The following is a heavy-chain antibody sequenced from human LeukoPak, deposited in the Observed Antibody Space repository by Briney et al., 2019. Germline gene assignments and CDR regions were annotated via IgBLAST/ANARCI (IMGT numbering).Heavy chain of an antibody. D-gene: IGHD6-13*01. CDR2: INSDGSST. V-gene: IGHV3-74*01. Sequence: GGSLRLSCAASGFTFSSYSMNWVRQAPGKGLVWVSRINSDGSSTSYADSVKGRFTISRDNAKNTLYLQMNSLRAEDTAVYYCARDSDSRWYSSSWYFQHWGQGTLVTVSS. CDR3: ARDSDSRWYSSSWYFQH. CDR1: GFTFSSYS. J-gene: IGHJ1*01.